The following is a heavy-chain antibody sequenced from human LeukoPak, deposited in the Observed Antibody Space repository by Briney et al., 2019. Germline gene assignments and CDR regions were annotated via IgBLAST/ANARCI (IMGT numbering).Heavy chain of an antibody. CDR1: GGTFSSYA. CDR3: ARDLGYGSGWYEVYFDY. V-gene: IGHV1-46*01. J-gene: IGHJ4*02. Sequence: GASVKVSCKASGGTFSSYAISWVRQAPGQGLEWMGIINPSGGSTSYAQKFQGRVTMTRDTSTSTVYMELSSLRSEDTAVYYCARDLGYGSGWYEVYFDYWGQGTLVTVSS. CDR2: INPSGGST. D-gene: IGHD6-19*01.